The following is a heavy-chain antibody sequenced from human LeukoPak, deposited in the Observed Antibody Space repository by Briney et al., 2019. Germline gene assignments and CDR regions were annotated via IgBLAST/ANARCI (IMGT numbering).Heavy chain of an antibody. J-gene: IGHJ4*02. CDR1: GGSISSGGYY. CDR3: ARITAQWQQLVDY. Sequence: SEALSLTCTVSGGSISSGGYYWSWIRQHPGKGLEWIGYIYYSGSTYYHPSLKSRVTISVDTAKNQFSLKLSSVTAADTAVYYCARITAQWQQLVDYWGQGTLVTVSS. V-gene: IGHV4-31*03. CDR2: IYYSGST. D-gene: IGHD6-13*01.